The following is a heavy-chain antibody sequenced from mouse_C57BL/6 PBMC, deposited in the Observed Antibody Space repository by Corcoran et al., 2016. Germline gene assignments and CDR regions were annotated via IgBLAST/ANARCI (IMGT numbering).Heavy chain of an antibody. Sequence: QVQLQQSGPEQVKPGASVKISCKASGYSFTSYYIPWVKQRPGQGLEWIGWIYPGSGNTKYNEKFKGKATLTADTSSSTAYMQLSSLTSEDSAVYYCAAPFTTVVVDYWGQGTTLTVSS. CDR3: AAPFTTVVVDY. V-gene: IGHV1-66*01. D-gene: IGHD1-1*01. CDR1: GYSFTSYY. CDR2: IYPGSGNT. J-gene: IGHJ2*01.